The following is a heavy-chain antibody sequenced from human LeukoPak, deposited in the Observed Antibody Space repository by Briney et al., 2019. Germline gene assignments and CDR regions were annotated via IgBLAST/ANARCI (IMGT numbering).Heavy chain of an antibody. J-gene: IGHJ4*02. CDR2: IKSKTDGGTT. CDR3: TTRGSDSGCPFF. CDR1: GFTFSNAW. V-gene: IGHV3-15*01. Sequence: PGGSLRLSCAASGFTFSNAWMSWVRQAPGKGLEWVGRIKSKTDGGTTDYAAPVKGRFTISRDDSKNTLYLEMNGLKTEDTAVYYCTTRGSDSGCPFFWGQGTLVTVSS. D-gene: IGHD3-10*01.